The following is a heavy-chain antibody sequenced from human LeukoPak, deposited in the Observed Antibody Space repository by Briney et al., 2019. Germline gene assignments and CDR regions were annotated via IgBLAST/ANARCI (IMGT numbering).Heavy chain of an antibody. Sequence: GGSLRLSCAASGFTFSSYAMSWVRQAPGKGLEYVSGISSNGGSTYYADSVKGRFTISRDNSKNTLYLQMSSLRAEDAAVYYCVKVRAQLAYFDHWGQGTLVTVSS. CDR2: ISSNGGST. J-gene: IGHJ4*02. D-gene: IGHD6-6*01. V-gene: IGHV3-64D*09. CDR1: GFTFSSYA. CDR3: VKVRAQLAYFDH.